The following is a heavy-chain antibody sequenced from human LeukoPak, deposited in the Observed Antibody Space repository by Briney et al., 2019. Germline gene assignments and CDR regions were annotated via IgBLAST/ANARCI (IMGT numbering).Heavy chain of an antibody. Sequence: GGSLRLSCAASGFTFRNYAMHWVRQAPGKGLEWVAVISYDGSNKYYADSVKGRFTISRDNSKNTLYLQMNSLRAEDTAVYYCARDRLLRRYDFWSGYYGNRYYYYGMDVWGQGTTVTVSS. V-gene: IGHV3-30-3*01. CDR2: ISYDGSNK. D-gene: IGHD3-3*01. CDR1: GFTFRNYA. CDR3: ARDRLLRRYDFWSGYYGNRYYYYGMDV. J-gene: IGHJ6*02.